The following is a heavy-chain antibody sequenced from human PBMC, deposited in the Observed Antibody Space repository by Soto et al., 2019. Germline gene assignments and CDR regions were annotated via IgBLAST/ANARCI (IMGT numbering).Heavy chain of an antibody. Sequence: HPGGSLRLSCAASGFTFINTWMHWVRQAPGKGLVWVSRINSDGGSTSYADFVKGRFTIFRDNAKNTLYLQMNSLSDEDTAVYYCVRGKEDIYDYVWGSYRSYYYGMDVWGQGTTVTVSS. V-gene: IGHV3-74*01. D-gene: IGHD3-16*02. CDR2: INSDGGST. J-gene: IGHJ6*02. CDR1: GFTFINTW. CDR3: VRGKEDIYDYVWGSYRSYYYGMDV.